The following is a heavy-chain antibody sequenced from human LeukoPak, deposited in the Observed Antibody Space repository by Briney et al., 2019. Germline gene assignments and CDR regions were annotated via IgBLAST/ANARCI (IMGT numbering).Heavy chain of an antibody. D-gene: IGHD6-19*01. CDR2: IYTSGST. V-gene: IGHV4-4*07. CDR1: GGSISSYY. CDR3: ATSARTQQWLVREDYFDY. Sequence: PSETLSLTCTVSGGSISSYYWSWIRQPAGKGLEWIGRIYTSGSTNYNPSLKSRVTMSVDTSKNQFSLKLSSVTAADTAEYYCATSARTQQWLVREDYFDYWGQGTLVTVSS. J-gene: IGHJ4*02.